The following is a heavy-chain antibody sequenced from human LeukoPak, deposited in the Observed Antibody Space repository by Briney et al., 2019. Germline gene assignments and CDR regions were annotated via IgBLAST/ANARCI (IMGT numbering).Heavy chain of an antibody. V-gene: IGHV3-21*01. J-gene: IGHJ4*02. CDR1: GFTLSYDS. D-gene: IGHD3-22*01. CDR3: ARDMVNYYDSSGPTDY. Sequence: GGSLRLSCAASGFTLSYDSMSWVRQAPGKGLEWVSSMSSSSSYTNYADSVKGRSTISRDNAKNSPYLQMNSLRAEDTAVYYCARDMVNYYDSSGPTDYWGQGTLVTVSS. CDR2: MSSSSSYT.